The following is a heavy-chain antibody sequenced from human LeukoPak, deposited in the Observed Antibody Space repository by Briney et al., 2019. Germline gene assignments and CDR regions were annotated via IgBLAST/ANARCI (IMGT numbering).Heavy chain of an antibody. CDR1: GFTFSNHG. V-gene: IGHV3-33*01. Sequence: GRSLRLSCAASGFTFSNHGMHWVRQAPGKGLEWVANIWYDGSQEYYADTVKGRFTISRDISKNTLYLQMNSLRAEDPAVYYCARDLAAARLDFRGQGTLVTVSS. CDR2: IWYDGSQE. D-gene: IGHD6-6*01. CDR3: ARDLAAARLDF. J-gene: IGHJ4*02.